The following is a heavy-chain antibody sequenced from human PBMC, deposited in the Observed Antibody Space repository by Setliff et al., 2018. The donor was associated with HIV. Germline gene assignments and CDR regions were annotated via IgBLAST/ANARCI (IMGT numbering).Heavy chain of an antibody. Sequence: VKVSCKASGYTFSSYDINWVRQATGQGLEWMGWMNPNSGNTGYAQKFQGRVTMTRNTSISTAYMELSSLRSEDTAMYYCARFSYGSVWPETDYWGQGTLVTVSS. D-gene: IGHD6-25*01. CDR2: MNPNSGNT. V-gene: IGHV1-8*01. CDR1: GYTFSSYD. CDR3: ARFSYGSVWPETDY. J-gene: IGHJ4*02.